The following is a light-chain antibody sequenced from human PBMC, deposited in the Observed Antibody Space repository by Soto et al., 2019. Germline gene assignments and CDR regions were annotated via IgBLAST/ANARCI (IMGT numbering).Light chain of an antibody. CDR3: QQRSDWLT. J-gene: IGKJ4*01. CDR1: QSVNNY. V-gene: IGKV3-11*01. CDR2: DAS. Sequence: EIVLTQSPATLSLSPGESATLSCRTSQSVNNYLAWYQQKPGQAPRLLIYDASNRATGIPARFSGSGSGTDFTLTISSLDPEDFAVYYCQQRSDWLTFGGGTKVEIK.